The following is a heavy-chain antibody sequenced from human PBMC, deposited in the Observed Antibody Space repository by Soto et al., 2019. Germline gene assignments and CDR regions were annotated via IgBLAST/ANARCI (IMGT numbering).Heavy chain of an antibody. J-gene: IGHJ4*02. V-gene: IGHV3-33*01. CDR2: IWYDGSNK. Sequence: QVQLVESGGGVVQPGRSLRLSCAASGFTFSSYGMHWVRQAPGKGLEWVAVIWYDGSNKYYADSVKGRFTISRDNSKNTLYLQMNSLRAEDTAVYYCARDKGAKWELLGIFDYWGQGTLVTVSS. D-gene: IGHD1-26*01. CDR1: GFTFSSYG. CDR3: ARDKGAKWELLGIFDY.